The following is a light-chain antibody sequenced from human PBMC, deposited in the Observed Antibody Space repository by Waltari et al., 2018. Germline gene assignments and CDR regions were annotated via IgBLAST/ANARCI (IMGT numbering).Light chain of an antibody. CDR3: QKYGSLPAT. J-gene: IGKJ1*01. CDR2: DAS. CDR1: QSISKY. V-gene: IGKV3-20*01. Sequence: EIMLTQSPGTLSLSPGARANLSCRASQSISKYLAWYQQKPGQAPSLLIYDASSRATGIPDRFSGSGSGTDFSLTISRLEPEDFAVYYCQKYGSLPATFGQGTKVEIK.